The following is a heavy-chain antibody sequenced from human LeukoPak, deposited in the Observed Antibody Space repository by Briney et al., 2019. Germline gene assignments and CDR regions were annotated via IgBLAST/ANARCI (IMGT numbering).Heavy chain of an antibody. D-gene: IGHD3-22*01. CDR3: ARESQYYYDSSGYYNSFDY. Sequence: GESLKISCKGSGYSFTSYWIGWVRQMPGKGLEWMGIIYPGDSDTRYSPSFQGQVTISADKSISTAYLQWSSLKASDTAMYYCARESQYYYDSSGYYNSFDYWGQGTLVTVSS. CDR1: GYSFTSYW. V-gene: IGHV5-51*01. J-gene: IGHJ4*02. CDR2: IYPGDSDT.